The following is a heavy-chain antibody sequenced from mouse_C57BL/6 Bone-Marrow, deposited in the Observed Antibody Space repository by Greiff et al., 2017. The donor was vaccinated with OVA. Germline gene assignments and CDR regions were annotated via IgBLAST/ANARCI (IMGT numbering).Heavy chain of an antibody. V-gene: IGHV14-4*01. CDR3: TRGSSDQAWFAY. J-gene: IGHJ3*01. D-gene: IGHD3-2*02. CDR2: IDPENGDT. CDR1: GFNIKDDY. Sequence: EVQLQQSGAKLVRPGASVKLSCTASGFNIKDDYMHWVKQRPEQGLEWIGWIDPENGDTEYASKFQGKATITADTSSNTAYLQLSSLTSEDTAVYYCTRGSSDQAWFAYWGQGTLVTVSA.